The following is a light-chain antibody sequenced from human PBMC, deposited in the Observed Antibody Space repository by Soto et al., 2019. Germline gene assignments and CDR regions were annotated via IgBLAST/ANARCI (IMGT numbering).Light chain of an antibody. V-gene: IGLV2-11*01. CDR2: DVS. J-gene: IGLJ2*01. Sequence: QSVLTQPRSVSGSPGQLVTISCTGTSSDVGKYDYVSWYQQHPDKAPKLMIYDVSNRPSGVPDRFSGSKSGNTASLTISGLQAEDEADYYCCSYAGTSTLVFGGGTKVTVL. CDR3: CSYAGTSTLV. CDR1: SSDVGKYDY.